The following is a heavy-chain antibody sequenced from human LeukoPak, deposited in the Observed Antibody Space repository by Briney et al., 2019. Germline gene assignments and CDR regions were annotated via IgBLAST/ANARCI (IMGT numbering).Heavy chain of an antibody. CDR1: GYTFTSYG. J-gene: IGHJ5*02. CDR3: ARAPWGSGSYVWFDP. CDR2: ISAYNGNT. Sequence: GASVKVSCKASGYTFTSYGISWMRQAPGQGLEWMGWISAYNGNTNYAQKLQGRVTMTTDTSTSTAYMELRSLRSDDTAVYYCARAPWGSGSYVWFDPWGQGTLVTVSS. D-gene: IGHD3-10*01. V-gene: IGHV1-18*01.